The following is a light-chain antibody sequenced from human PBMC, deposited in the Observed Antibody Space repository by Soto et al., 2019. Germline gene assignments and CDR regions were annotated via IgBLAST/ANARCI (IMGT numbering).Light chain of an antibody. CDR2: SAS. J-gene: IGKJ4*01. CDR1: QGITSY. Sequence: IQLTQSPSSLSASVGDRVTITCRASQGITSYLAWYQQRPGKAPGLLIYSASTLQSGVPSRFSGSGYGTDFSLTISNLQPEDFATYYCQQLYSHPLTFGGGTKVDMK. V-gene: IGKV1-9*01. CDR3: QQLYSHPLT.